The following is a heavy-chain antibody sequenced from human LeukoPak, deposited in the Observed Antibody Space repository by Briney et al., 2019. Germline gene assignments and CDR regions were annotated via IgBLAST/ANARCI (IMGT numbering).Heavy chain of an antibody. CDR1: GGSISSYY. V-gene: IGHV4-4*07. CDR2: IYTSGST. D-gene: IGHD1-26*01. J-gene: IGHJ4*02. Sequence: SETLSLTCTVSGGSISSYYWSWIRQPAGKGLEWIGRIYTSGSTNYNPSLKSRVTMSVDTSKNQFSLKLSSVTAADTAVYYCARGGLKLELLPARARKSYYFDYWGQGTLVTVSS. CDR3: ARGGLKLELLPARARKSYYFDY.